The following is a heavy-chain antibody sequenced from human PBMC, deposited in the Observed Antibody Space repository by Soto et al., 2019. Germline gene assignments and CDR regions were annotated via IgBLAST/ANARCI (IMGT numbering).Heavy chain of an antibody. D-gene: IGHD6-13*01. CDR3: ARGGIAAAGTTTGSYYYYYGMEV. J-gene: IGHJ6*02. Sequence: SETLSLTCAVYGGSFSGYYWSWIRQPPGKGLEWIGEINHSGSTNYNPSLKSRVTISVDTSKNQFSLKLSSVTAADTAVYYCARGGIAAAGTTTGSYYYYYGMEVWGQGTTVTVSS. CDR1: GGSFSGYY. CDR2: INHSGST. V-gene: IGHV4-34*01.